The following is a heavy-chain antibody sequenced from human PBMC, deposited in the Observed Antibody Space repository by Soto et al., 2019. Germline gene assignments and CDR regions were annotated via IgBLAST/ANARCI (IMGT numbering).Heavy chain of an antibody. Sequence: GGSLRLSCAASGFTFSNFWMHWVRQAPGKGLVWVSRIYSDGSGTMYADSVKGRFTISRDNAKSTLFLQMNSLRAEDTAVYYCATLNSFGSGYRGRGTLVTVSS. J-gene: IGHJ4*02. CDR1: GFTFSNFW. CDR2: IYSDGSGT. CDR3: ATLNSFGSGY. D-gene: IGHD5-18*01. V-gene: IGHV3-74*03.